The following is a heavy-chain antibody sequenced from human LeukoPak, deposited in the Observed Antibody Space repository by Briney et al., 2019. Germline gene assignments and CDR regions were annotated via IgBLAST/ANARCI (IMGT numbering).Heavy chain of an antibody. Sequence: ASVKVFCKASGYTFTSYGISWARQAPGQGLEWMGWITDYNGNTNYAQKLQGRVTMTTHTSTSTAYMELRSLRSDDTAVYYCARDSIYCTNGVCHDPFDYWGQGTLVTVSS. J-gene: IGHJ4*02. V-gene: IGHV1-18*01. CDR1: GYTFTSYG. CDR2: ITDYNGNT. D-gene: IGHD2-8*01. CDR3: ARDSIYCTNGVCHDPFDY.